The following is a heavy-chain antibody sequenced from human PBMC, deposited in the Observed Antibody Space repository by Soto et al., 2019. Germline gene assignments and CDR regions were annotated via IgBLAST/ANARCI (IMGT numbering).Heavy chain of an antibody. CDR1: GGSISSYY. D-gene: IGHD6-19*01. CDR2: IYYSGST. J-gene: IGHJ4*02. CDR3: ARHLSSGWNFDY. V-gene: IGHV4-59*08. Sequence: SETLSLTCTVSGGSISSYYWSWIRQPPGKGLEWIGYIYYSGSTNYNPSLKSRVTISVDTSKNQFSLKLSSVTAADTAVYYCARHLSSGWNFDYWGQGTLVTVSS.